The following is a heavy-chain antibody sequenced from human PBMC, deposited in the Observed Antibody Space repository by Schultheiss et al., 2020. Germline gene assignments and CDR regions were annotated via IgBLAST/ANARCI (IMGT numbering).Heavy chain of an antibody. CDR2: IIPILGIA. J-gene: IGHJ2*01. CDR3: ASSYGDYPRVGPWYFDL. V-gene: IGHV1-69*04. D-gene: IGHD4-17*01. Sequence: SVTVSCKASGDSFSNYAINWVRQAPGQGLEWMGRIIPILGIANYAQKFQGRVTITADKSTSTAYMELSSLRAEDTAVYYCASSYGDYPRVGPWYFDLWGRGTLVTV. CDR1: GDSFSNYA.